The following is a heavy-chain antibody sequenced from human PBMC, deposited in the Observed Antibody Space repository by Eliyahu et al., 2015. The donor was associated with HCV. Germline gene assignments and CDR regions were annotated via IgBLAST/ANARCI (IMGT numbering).Heavy chain of an antibody. CDR1: GFTFSSYS. Sequence: EVQLVESGGGLVKPGGSLRLSCAASGFTFSSYSMNWVRQAPGKGLEWVSSISSSSSYIYYADSVKGRFTISRDNAKNSLYLQMNSLRAEDTAVYYCARIDEYSGYDSHRDAFDIWGQGTMVTVSS. D-gene: IGHD5-12*01. CDR3: ARIDEYSGYDSHRDAFDI. CDR2: ISSSSSYI. V-gene: IGHV3-21*01. J-gene: IGHJ3*02.